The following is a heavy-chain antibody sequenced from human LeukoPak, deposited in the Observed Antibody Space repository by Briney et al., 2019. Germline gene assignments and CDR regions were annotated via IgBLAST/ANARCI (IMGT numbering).Heavy chain of an antibody. V-gene: IGHV3-7*03. Sequence: GGSLRLSCAASGFGFSNFWMSWVRQAPGKGPEWVANIKEDGSLKNYVDSVEGRFTVSRDNAKNTLYLQMSSLTAKDTAVYYCAKDRSIGTYYTFDSWGQGTLVTVSS. D-gene: IGHD1-26*01. CDR3: AKDRSIGTYYTFDS. J-gene: IGHJ4*02. CDR2: IKEDGSLK. CDR1: GFGFSNFW.